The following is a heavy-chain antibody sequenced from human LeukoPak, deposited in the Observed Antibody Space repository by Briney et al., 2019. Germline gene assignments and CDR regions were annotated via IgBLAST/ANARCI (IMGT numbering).Heavy chain of an antibody. J-gene: IGHJ6*03. CDR1: RFTFSTYW. D-gene: IGHD1-7*01. Sequence: GGSLRLSCAASRFTFSTYWMSWVRQAPGKGLEWVANIKQDGREKYYVDSVKGRFTISRDNAKNSLYLQMNSLRAEDTAVYYCAVSFYYYYMDVWGKGTTVTVSS. CDR2: IKQDGREK. V-gene: IGHV3-7*01. CDR3: AVSFYYYYMDV.